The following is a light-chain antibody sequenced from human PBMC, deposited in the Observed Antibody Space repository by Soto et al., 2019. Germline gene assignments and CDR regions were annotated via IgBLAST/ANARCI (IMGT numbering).Light chain of an antibody. Sequence: EIVMTQSPATLSVSPGERATLSCRASQSVSTNLAWYQQKPGQAPRLLIYGASTRATGIPARFSGRGSGTEFTLTSSSLQSEDCAVDYCQQCNDWPHTFGQGTKLEIK. J-gene: IGKJ2*01. V-gene: IGKV3-15*01. CDR2: GAS. CDR3: QQCNDWPHT. CDR1: QSVSTN.